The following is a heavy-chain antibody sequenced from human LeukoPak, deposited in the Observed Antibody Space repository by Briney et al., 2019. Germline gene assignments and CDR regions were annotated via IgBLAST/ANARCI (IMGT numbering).Heavy chain of an antibody. Sequence: SQTLSLTCTVSGGSISSGGYYWSWIRQHPGKGLEWIGYIYYSGSTNYNPSLKSRVTISVDTSKNQFSLKLSSVTAADTAVYYCARGDWGYFDYWGQGTLVTVSS. CDR3: ARGDWGYFDY. D-gene: IGHD7-27*01. CDR1: GGSISSGGYY. V-gene: IGHV4-31*03. CDR2: IYYSGST. J-gene: IGHJ4*02.